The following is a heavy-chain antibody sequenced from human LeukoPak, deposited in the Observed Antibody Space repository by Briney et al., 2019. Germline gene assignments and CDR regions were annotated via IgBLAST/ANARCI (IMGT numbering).Heavy chain of an antibody. D-gene: IGHD3-10*01. CDR1: GYTFTSYY. J-gene: IGHJ4*02. Sequence: ASVKVSCKASGYTFTSYYMHWVRQAPGQGLEWMGIINPSGGSASYAQKFQGRVTMTRDTSTSTVYMELSSLRSEDTAVYYCAGALLWFGEAHYWGQGTLVTVSS. CDR3: AGALLWFGEAHY. V-gene: IGHV1-46*01. CDR2: INPSGGSA.